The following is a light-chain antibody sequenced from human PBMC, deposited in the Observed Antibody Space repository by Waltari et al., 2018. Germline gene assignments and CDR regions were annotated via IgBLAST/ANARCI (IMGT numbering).Light chain of an antibody. J-gene: IGKJ4*01. V-gene: IGKV2-28*01. CDR1: QSLRHSNGINY. Sequence: DIVMTQSPLSLPVTPGEPASISCRSSQSLRHSNGINYLDWYVQKPGQSPQLLIYWGSDRASGVPDRFTGSGSGTDFTLKISRVEAEDVGVYYCMQSLQTPLTFGGGTKVEIK. CDR2: WGS. CDR3: MQSLQTPLT.